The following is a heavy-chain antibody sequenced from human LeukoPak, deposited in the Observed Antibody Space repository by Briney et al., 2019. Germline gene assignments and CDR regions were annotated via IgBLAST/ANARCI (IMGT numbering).Heavy chain of an antibody. CDR1: GYTFTGYY. J-gene: IGHJ6*03. CDR3: ARYRPKSPTRYMDV. V-gene: IGHV1-2*02. Sequence: ASVKVSCKASGYTFTGYYIHWVRQAPGQGLEWMGWINPNSGGTNYAQKFQGRVTMTRDTSISTAYMELSRLRSDDTDVYYCARYRPKSPTRYMDVWGKGTTVTVSS. D-gene: IGHD1-14*01. CDR2: INPNSGGT.